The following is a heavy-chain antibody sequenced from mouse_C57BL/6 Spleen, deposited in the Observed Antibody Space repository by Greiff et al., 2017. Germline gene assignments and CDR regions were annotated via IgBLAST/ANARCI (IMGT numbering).Heavy chain of an antibody. V-gene: IGHV1-64*01. J-gene: IGHJ4*01. CDR1: GYTFTSYW. CDR3: ARRELEDYAMDY. Sequence: QVQLQQSGAELVKPGASVKLSCKASGYTFTSYWMHWVKQRPGQGLEWIGMIHPNSGSTNYNEKFKSKATLTVDQYSSTAYLQLSSLTSEDSAVYYCARRELEDYAMDYWGQGASVIVSS. CDR2: IHPNSGST.